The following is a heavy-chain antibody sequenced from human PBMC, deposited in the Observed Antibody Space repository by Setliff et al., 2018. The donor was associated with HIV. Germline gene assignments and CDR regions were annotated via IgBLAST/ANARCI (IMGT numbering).Heavy chain of an antibody. CDR1: GNTFSSYG. D-gene: IGHD1-26*01. CDR2: IIPILGIA. CDR3: ARPQWELGVDYYGMDV. J-gene: IGHJ6*02. Sequence: ASVKVSCKASGNTFSSYGITWVRQAPGQGLEWMGGIIPILGIASYSQKFQGRVTITADKSTSTAYMELSSLRSEDTAVYYCARPQWELGVDYYGMDVWGQGTTVTVSS. V-gene: IGHV1-69*10.